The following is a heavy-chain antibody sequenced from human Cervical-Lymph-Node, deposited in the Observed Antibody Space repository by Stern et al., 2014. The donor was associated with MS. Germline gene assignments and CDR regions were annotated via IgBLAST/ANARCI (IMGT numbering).Heavy chain of an antibody. CDR3: ARGDTISPLYYFDF. Sequence: VQLVESGGGVVQPGKSLRLSCAASGFTFSSYSMHWVRQAPGKGLEWVAVISYRETSIYYTESVEGRFTSSRDNFMNTLYLQMDSLRAEDTAVYYCARGDTISPLYYFDFWGRGTLVTVSS. J-gene: IGHJ4*01. V-gene: IGHV3-30-3*01. D-gene: IGHD5-24*01. CDR1: GFTFSSYS. CDR2: ISYRETSI.